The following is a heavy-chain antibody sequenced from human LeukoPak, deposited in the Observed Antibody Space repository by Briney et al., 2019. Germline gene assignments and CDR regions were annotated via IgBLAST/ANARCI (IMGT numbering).Heavy chain of an antibody. D-gene: IGHD3-10*01. Sequence: GGSPRLSCAASGFTVSSNYMSWVRQAPGKGLEWVSVIYSGGSTYYADSVKGRFTISRDNSKNTLYLQMNSLRAEDTAVYYCARANYGSGSRGWFDPWGQGTLVTVSS. CDR3: ARANYGSGSRGWFDP. J-gene: IGHJ5*02. V-gene: IGHV3-53*01. CDR2: IYSGGST. CDR1: GFTVSSNY.